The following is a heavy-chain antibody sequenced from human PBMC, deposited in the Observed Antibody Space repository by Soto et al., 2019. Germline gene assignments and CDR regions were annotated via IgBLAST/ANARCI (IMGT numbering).Heavy chain of an antibody. V-gene: IGHV1-24*01. J-gene: IGHJ4*02. CDR1: GYTLTELS. CDR2: FDPEDGET. Sequence: ASVKVSCKVSGYTLTELSMHWVRQAPGKGLEWMGGFDPEDGETIYAQKFQGRVAMTEDTSTDTAYMELSSLRSEDTAVYYCATDFRYYYGSGSYYKPNYWGQGTLVTVSS. CDR3: ATDFRYYYGSGSYYKPNY. D-gene: IGHD3-10*01.